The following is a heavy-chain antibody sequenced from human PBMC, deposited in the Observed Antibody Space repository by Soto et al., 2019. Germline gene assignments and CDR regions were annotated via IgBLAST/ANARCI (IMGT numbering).Heavy chain of an antibody. J-gene: IGHJ5*02. CDR3: ARDPLLDYYDSSGTDP. V-gene: IGHV1-3*01. Sequence: ASVKVSCKASGYTFTSYAMHWVRQAPGQRLEWMGWINAGNGNTKYSQKFQGRVTITRDTSASTAYMELSSLRSQDTAVYYCARDPLLDYYDSSGTDPWGKGTLVTVSS. CDR2: INAGNGNT. CDR1: GYTFTSYA. D-gene: IGHD3-22*01.